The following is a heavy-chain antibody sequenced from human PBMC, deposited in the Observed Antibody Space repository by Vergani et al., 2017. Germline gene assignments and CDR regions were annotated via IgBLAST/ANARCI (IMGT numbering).Heavy chain of an antibody. Sequence: EVQLLESGGGLVQPGGSLRLSCAASGFTFSSYAMSWVRQAPGKGLEWVSAISGSGGSTYYADSVKGRFTISRDDSKNTAYLQMNSLKTEDTAVYYCTRRRPRIAAAGLDAFDIWGQGTMVTVSS. D-gene: IGHD6-13*01. CDR1: GFTFSSYA. V-gene: IGHV3-23*01. CDR2: ISGSGGST. CDR3: TRRRPRIAAAGLDAFDI. J-gene: IGHJ3*02.